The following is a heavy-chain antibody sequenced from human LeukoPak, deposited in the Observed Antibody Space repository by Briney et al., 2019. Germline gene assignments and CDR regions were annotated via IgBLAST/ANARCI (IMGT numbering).Heavy chain of an antibody. CDR1: GGSISSYY. V-gene: IGHV4-59*08. CDR3: ATGGDYLSIDL. Sequence: SETLSLTCTVSGGSISSYYWSWIRQPPGKGLEWIGHIYYSGSTNYNPSLKSRVTISVDTSKNQFSLKLSSVTAADTAVYYCATGGDYLSIDLWGQGALVTVSS. D-gene: IGHD4-17*01. J-gene: IGHJ5*02. CDR2: IYYSGST.